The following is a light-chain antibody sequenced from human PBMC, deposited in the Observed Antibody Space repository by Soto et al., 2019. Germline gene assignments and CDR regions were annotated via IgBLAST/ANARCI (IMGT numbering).Light chain of an antibody. CDR2: DAS. Sequence: DIQMTQSPSSLSASVGDRVTITCRASQGISTYLNWYQQKPGKAPNLLIYDASTLERGVPSRFSGTGSGTEFTLTIDRLQPDDFATYYCQQYHTSSITFGQGTRLEIK. J-gene: IGKJ5*01. CDR3: QQYHTSSIT. CDR1: QGISTY. V-gene: IGKV1-5*01.